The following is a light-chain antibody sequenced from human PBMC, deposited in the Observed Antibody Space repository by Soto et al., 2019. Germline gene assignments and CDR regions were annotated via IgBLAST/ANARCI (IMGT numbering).Light chain of an antibody. CDR3: QQRSNWPIT. J-gene: IGKJ5*01. Sequence: EIVMTQSPANLSVSPGERATLSCRASQSVGSYLAWYQQKLGQAPRLLIYDASNRATGIPARFSGSGSGADCTLTISSLESEDVAVYYCQQRSNWPITFGQGTRLEIK. CDR1: QSVGSY. V-gene: IGKV3-11*01. CDR2: DAS.